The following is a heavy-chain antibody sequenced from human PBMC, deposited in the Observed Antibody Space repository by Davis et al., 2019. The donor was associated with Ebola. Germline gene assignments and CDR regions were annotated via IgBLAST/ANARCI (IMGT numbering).Heavy chain of an antibody. CDR3: LRQAYSSTWLI. V-gene: IGHV5-51*01. J-gene: IGHJ3*02. CDR1: ESIFSFYW. Sequence: GESLKISCKGSESIFSFYWIGWVRQMPGKGLEWMGIIYPGDSDTRYSPSFQGHVTMSADESISTAYLQWSSLKASDTATYYCLRQAYSSTWLIWGQGTMVTVSS. CDR2: IYPGDSDT. D-gene: IGHD6-13*01.